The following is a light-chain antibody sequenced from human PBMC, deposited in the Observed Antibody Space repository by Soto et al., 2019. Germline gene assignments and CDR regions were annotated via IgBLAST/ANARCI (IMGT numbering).Light chain of an antibody. J-gene: IGLJ2*01. CDR1: SFNIGTNT. CDR2: SND. V-gene: IGLV1-44*01. Sequence: QSVLTQPPSASGTPGQRVSISCSGGSFNIGTNTVNWYQHLPGTAPKLLIFSNDERPSGVPDRFSGSKSGTSASLAISGLQSDDEADYYCATWDDSLNGVVFGGGTKVTVL. CDR3: ATWDDSLNGVV.